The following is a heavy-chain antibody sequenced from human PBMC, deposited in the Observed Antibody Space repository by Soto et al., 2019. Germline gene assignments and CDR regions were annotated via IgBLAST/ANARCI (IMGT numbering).Heavy chain of an antibody. V-gene: IGHV4-39*01. D-gene: IGHD5-12*01. CDR1: GGSISSSSYY. Sequence: SETHSHTSTVSGGSISSSSYYWGWIRKPPGKGLEWIGSIYYSGSTYYNPSLKSRVTISVDTSKNQFSLKLSSVTAADTAVYYCARLRRDGYNWDYWGQGTLVTVSS. CDR2: IYYSGST. J-gene: IGHJ4*02. CDR3: ARLRRDGYNWDY.